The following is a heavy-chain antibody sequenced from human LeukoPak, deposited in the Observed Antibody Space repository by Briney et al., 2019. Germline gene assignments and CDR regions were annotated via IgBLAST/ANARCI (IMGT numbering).Heavy chain of an antibody. CDR3: ARATYISSRASQLGH. CDR1: GGSISSYY. J-gene: IGHJ4*02. Sequence: PSETLSLTCTVSGGSISSYYWSWIRQPPGKGLEWMGYIHSSGTTNYSPSLKSRITMSLDTSKNQFSLRLRSVTAADTAMYYCARATYISSRASQLGHWGQGTLVTVSS. V-gene: IGHV4-59*01. D-gene: IGHD6-13*01. CDR2: IHSSGTT.